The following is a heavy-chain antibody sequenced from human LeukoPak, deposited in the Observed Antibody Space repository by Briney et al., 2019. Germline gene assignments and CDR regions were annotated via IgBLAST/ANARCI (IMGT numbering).Heavy chain of an antibody. CDR3: AKNRGGSYYSGSDY. CDR1: GFTFSSYA. J-gene: IGHJ4*02. D-gene: IGHD1-26*01. CDR2: VRGGDAGT. V-gene: IGHV3-23*01. Sequence: GGSLRLSCAASGFTFSSYAMDWVRQAPGKGLEWVSAVRGGDAGTSYADSVKGRFTISRDNSKNTLYLQMDSLRADDTAVYYCAKNRGGSYYSGSDYWGQGTLVTVSS.